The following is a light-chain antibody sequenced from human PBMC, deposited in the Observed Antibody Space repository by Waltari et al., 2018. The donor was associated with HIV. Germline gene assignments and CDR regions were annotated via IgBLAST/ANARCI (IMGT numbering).Light chain of an antibody. CDR1: SSNIGIIL. V-gene: IGLV1-44*01. J-gene: IGLJ2*01. CDR2: SNN. Sequence: QSVLTQPPSASGTPGQRVTISCSGSSSNIGIILSSGTSSTPGTTPKLLIYSNNQRPSGVPDRISGSKSGTSASLAIGGLQSDDEADYYCASWEDSLHGPVFGGGTKLTVL. CDR3: ASWEDSLHGPV.